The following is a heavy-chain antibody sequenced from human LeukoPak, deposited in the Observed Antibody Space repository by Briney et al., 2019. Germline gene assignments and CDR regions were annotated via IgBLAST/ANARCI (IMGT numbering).Heavy chain of an antibody. D-gene: IGHD5/OR15-5a*01. CDR3: SKDVSAY. Sequence: PGGSLRLSCAASGFTFSTYGMHWVRQAPGKGLEWVAVISSDGTNKYYVDSVKGRFTVSRDNSKSTLYLQMDSLRAEDTAVYYCSKDVSAYWGQGTLVTVSS. CDR1: GFTFSTYG. J-gene: IGHJ4*02. CDR2: ISSDGTNK. V-gene: IGHV3-30*18.